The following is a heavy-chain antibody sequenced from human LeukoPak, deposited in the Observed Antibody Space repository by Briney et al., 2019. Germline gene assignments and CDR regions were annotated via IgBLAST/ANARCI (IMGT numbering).Heavy chain of an antibody. CDR2: IYYSGST. CDR3: ASRIVVAGTVGY. Sequence: PSETLSLTCTVSGGSISSSSHYWGWIRQPPGKGLEWIGSIYYSGSTYYNPSLQSRVTISVDTSKNQFSLKLSSVTAADTAIYYCASRIVVAGTVGYWGQGTLVTVSS. D-gene: IGHD6-19*01. J-gene: IGHJ4*02. CDR1: GGSISSSSHY. V-gene: IGHV4-39*01.